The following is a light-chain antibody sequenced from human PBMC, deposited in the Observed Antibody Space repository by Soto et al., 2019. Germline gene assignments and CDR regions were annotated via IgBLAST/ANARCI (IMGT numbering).Light chain of an antibody. Sequence: MVQPPATAPVSPGETATLSCRASQSVSSNLAWYQQKPGQAPRLLIYGASTRATGIPARFSGSGSGTEFTLTISSLQSEDFAIYYCQQYNNGTPWTFAQGTNLDI. J-gene: IGKJ1*01. CDR1: QSVSSN. V-gene: IGKV3-15*01. CDR3: QQYNNGTPWT. CDR2: GAS.